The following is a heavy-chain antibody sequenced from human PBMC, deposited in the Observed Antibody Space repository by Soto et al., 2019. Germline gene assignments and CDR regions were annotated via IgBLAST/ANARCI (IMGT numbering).Heavy chain of an antibody. CDR2: INPSGGSR. CDR1: GYTFTSYY. J-gene: IGHJ3*02. Sequence: QVQLVQSGAEVKKPGASVKVSCKASGYTFTSYYMHWVRQAPGQGLEWMGIINPSGGSRSYAQKFKGRVTMTRDTYTSTVYMELSSLRSEDTAVYYCAREGGKLENWNERENDAFDIWGQGTMVTVSS. V-gene: IGHV1-46*03. D-gene: IGHD1-1*01. CDR3: AREGGKLENWNERENDAFDI.